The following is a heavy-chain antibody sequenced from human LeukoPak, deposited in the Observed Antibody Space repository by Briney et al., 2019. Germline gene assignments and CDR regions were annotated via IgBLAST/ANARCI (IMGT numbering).Heavy chain of an antibody. CDR3: ARDLGLGLAVAGIPPGFDY. CDR2: ISSSSSYI. J-gene: IGHJ4*02. D-gene: IGHD6-19*01. V-gene: IGHV3-21*01. Sequence: GGSLRLSCAASGFTFSSYSMNWVRQAPGKGLEWVSSISSSSSYIYYADSVKGRFTISRDDAKNSLYLQMNSLRAEDTAVYYCARDLGLGLAVAGIPPGFDYWGQGTLVTVSS. CDR1: GFTFSSYS.